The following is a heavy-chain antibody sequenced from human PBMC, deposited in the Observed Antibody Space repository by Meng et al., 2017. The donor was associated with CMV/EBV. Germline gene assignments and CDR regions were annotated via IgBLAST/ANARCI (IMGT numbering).Heavy chain of an antibody. V-gene: IGHV4-39*07. J-gene: IGHJ4*02. CDR1: GGSISSSGYY. D-gene: IGHD1-26*01. Sequence: HPQDGCPCLGTSSLTLLLHFHVVGGSISSSGYYWGWIRLPPGKGLEWIGSIYYSGRTYYNPSLKSRVTISVDTSKNQFSLKLSSVTAADTAVYYCARDSRSRIVGATVGGFDYWGQGTLVTVSS. CDR3: ARDSRSRIVGATVGGFDY. CDR2: IYYSGRT.